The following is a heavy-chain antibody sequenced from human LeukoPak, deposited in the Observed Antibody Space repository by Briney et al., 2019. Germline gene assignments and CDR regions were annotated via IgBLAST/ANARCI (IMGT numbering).Heavy chain of an antibody. Sequence: GGSLRLSCAASGFTFSSYAMHWVRQAPGKGLEWVAVISYDGSNKYYADSVKGRFTISRDNSKNTLYLQMNSLRAEDTAVYYCARDAGEWELLGYFGYWGQGTLVTVSS. D-gene: IGHD1-26*01. CDR1: GFTFSSYA. V-gene: IGHV3-30-3*01. CDR3: ARDAGEWELLGYFGY. CDR2: ISYDGSNK. J-gene: IGHJ4*02.